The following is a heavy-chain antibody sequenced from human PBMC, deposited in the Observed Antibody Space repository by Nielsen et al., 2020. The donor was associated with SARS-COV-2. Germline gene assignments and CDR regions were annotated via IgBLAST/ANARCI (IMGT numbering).Heavy chain of an antibody. CDR1: GVTFSSYS. Sequence: GGSLRLSCAASGVTFSSYSMNWVRQAPGKGLEWVSYISSGSSTIYYADSVRGRFTISRDNAKNSLYLQMNSLRAEDMAVYYCASWSKGWGQGTLVTVSS. J-gene: IGHJ4*02. CDR2: ISSGSSTI. CDR3: ASWSKG. V-gene: IGHV3-48*01.